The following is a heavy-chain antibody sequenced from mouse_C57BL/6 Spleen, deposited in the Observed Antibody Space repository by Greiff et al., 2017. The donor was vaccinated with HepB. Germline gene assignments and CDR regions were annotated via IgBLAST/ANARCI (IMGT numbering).Heavy chain of an antibody. V-gene: IGHV3-6*01. CDR1: GYSITSGYY. CDR2: ISYDGSN. J-gene: IGHJ4*01. D-gene: IGHD1-1*01. CDR3: AREDYSGRYAMDY. Sequence: EVQLVESGPGLVKPSQSLSLTCSVTGYSITSGYYWNWIRQFPGNKLEWMGYISYDGSNNYNPSLKNRISITRDTSKNQFFLKLNSVTTEDTATYYCAREDYSGRYAMDYWGQGTSVTVSS.